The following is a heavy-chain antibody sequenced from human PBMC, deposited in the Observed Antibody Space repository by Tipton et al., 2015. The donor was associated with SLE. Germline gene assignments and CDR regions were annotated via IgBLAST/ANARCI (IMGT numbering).Heavy chain of an antibody. Sequence: GSLRLSCAASGLTFSTYSMNWVRQAPGKGLEWVSSISDRSSYIYYADSVKGRFTISRDNAKNSLYLQINNLRAEDTAVYYCARDLVPNGHIDYWGQGTLVTVSS. CDR2: ISDRSSYI. CDR1: GLTFSTYS. J-gene: IGHJ4*02. V-gene: IGHV3-21*01. D-gene: IGHD2-8*01. CDR3: ARDLVPNGHIDY.